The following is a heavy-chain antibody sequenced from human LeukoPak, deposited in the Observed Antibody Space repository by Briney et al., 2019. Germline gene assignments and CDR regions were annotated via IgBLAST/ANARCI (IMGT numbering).Heavy chain of an antibody. D-gene: IGHD6-13*01. V-gene: IGHV4-59*01. J-gene: IGHJ6*03. Sequence: NPSETLSLTCSVSGASISSYSWSWIRQTPGKGLEWIGYIYNSATTNYNPSLKSRLTMSVDTSKNQISLKLTSVTAAETAVYYCARNSSSSWGYYSMDVWGKGTMVTVSS. CDR1: GASISSYS. CDR3: ARNSSSSWGYYSMDV. CDR2: IYNSATT.